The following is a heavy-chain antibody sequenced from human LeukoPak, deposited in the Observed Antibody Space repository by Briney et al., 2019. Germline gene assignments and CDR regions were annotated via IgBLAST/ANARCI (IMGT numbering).Heavy chain of an antibody. J-gene: IGHJ4*02. Sequence: PGGSLRLSCAASGFIFSSYAVHWVRQAPGKGLEWVAFISFDGSSKYYADSVKGRFTISRDNSKNTLYLQMNRLRDEETAGYYCASPVAALDYWGQGTLVTVSS. CDR1: GFIFSSYA. D-gene: IGHD6-19*01. CDR3: ASPVAALDY. CDR2: ISFDGSSK. V-gene: IGHV3-30-3*01.